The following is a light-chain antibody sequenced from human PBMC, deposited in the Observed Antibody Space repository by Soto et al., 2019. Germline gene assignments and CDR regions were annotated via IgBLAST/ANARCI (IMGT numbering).Light chain of an antibody. V-gene: IGKV2-30*01. CDR1: HSLVYSDGNTY. CDR3: MEGTHWPYT. CDR2: KVS. J-gene: IGKJ2*01. Sequence: DVVMTQSPFSLPVPLGQPASISCTSSHSLVYSDGNTYLNWIQQRPGQSPRRLLYKVSNRDSGVKDRFCGTGSGTDFTLKSSRVVVESVGVYYCMEGTHWPYTSGRGTAVEIK.